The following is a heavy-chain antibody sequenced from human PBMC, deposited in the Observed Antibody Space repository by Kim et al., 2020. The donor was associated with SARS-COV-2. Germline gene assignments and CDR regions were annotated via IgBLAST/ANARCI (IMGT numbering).Heavy chain of an antibody. CDR2: ISDADGYKK. J-gene: IGHJ4*02. CDR3: ARWSGTRESSYHFDN. V-gene: IGHV3-30*03. Sequence: GGSLRLSCTVSGSPFASHGMHWVRQAPGKGLEWVAGISDADGYKKYYPDSVKGRFTISRDNSKNTLYLQMNSLRLEDTAVYYCARWSGTRESSYHFDNWGQGTLVTVSS. CDR1: GSPFASHG. D-gene: IGHD3-16*02.